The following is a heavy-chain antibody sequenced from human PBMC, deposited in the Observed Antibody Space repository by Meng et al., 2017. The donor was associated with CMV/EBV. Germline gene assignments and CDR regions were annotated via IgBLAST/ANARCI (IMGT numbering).Heavy chain of an antibody. D-gene: IGHD1-1*01. CDR1: GYRFSDHY. CDR2: IYPNSGGT. CDR3: VRDHNWGPDY. J-gene: IGHJ4*02. Sequence: QVLWVQPRAGVTSPGAVVKVSCQTSGYRFSDHYMHWGRQAPGQGLEWMGWIYPNSGGTHYAQKFQDRVTMTRDTFISTVYMELSRLTSDDTAVYYCVRDHNWGPDYWGQGTLVTVSS. V-gene: IGHV1-2*02.